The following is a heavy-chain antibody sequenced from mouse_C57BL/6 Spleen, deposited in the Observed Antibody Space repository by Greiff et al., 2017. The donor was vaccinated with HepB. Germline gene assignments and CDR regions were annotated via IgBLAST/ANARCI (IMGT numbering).Heavy chain of an antibody. Sequence: EVQLVESGGGLVKPGGSLKLSCAASGFTFSSYAMSWVRQTPEKRLEWVATISDGGSYTNYPDNVKGRFTISRDNAKNNLYLQMSHLKSEDTAMYYCARKLNFDVWGTGTTVTVSS. CDR1: GFTFSSYA. V-gene: IGHV5-4*01. J-gene: IGHJ1*03. CDR2: ISDGGSYT. CDR3: ARKLNFDV.